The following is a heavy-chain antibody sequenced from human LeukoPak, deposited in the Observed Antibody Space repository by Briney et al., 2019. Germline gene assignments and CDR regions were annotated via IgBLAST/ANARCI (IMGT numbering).Heavy chain of an antibody. D-gene: IGHD3-10*01. CDR1: GFTFSSYS. CDR2: ISGSGGST. J-gene: IGHJ5*02. Sequence: GGSLRLSCAASGFTFSSYSMNWVRQAPGKGLEWVSAISGSGGSTYYADSVKGRFTISRDNAKNSLYLQMNSLTAEDTAVYYCARGPVLLWFGEFDRHWFDPWGQGTLVTVSS. V-gene: IGHV3-21*06. CDR3: ARGPVLLWFGEFDRHWFDP.